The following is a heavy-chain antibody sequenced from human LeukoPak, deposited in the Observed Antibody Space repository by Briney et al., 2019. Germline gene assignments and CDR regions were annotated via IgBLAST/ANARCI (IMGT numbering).Heavy chain of an antibody. D-gene: IGHD3-10*01. J-gene: IGHJ4*02. CDR1: GFTFSSYA. CDR3: ARGGEEWFGELLVPDY. CDR2: ISSNGGST. V-gene: IGHV3-64*01. Sequence: GGSLRLSCAASGFTFSSYAMHWVRQAPGKGLEYVSAISSNGGSTYYANSVKGRFIISRDNSKNALYLQMGSLRAEDMAVYYCARGGEEWFGELLVPDYLGQGTLVTVSS.